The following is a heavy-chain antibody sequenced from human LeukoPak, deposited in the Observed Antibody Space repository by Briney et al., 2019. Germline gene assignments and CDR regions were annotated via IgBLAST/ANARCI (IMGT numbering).Heavy chain of an antibody. CDR3: AKDRRGANWFDP. CDR2: IRYDGSNK. Sequence: PGGSLRLSCAASGFTFSSYGMHWVRQAPGKGLEWVAFIRYDGSNKYYADSVKGRFTISRDNSKNTLYLQMNSLRVEDTAVYYCAKDRRGANWFDPWGQGTLVTVSS. V-gene: IGHV3-30*02. CDR1: GFTFSSYG. D-gene: IGHD1-26*01. J-gene: IGHJ5*02.